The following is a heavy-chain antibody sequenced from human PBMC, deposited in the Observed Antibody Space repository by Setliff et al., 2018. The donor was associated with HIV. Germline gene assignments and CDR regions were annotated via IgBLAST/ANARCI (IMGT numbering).Heavy chain of an antibody. Sequence: PSVKVSCKASGYDFSSYSMMWVRQTPGQGLEWLGWISGLTGEVRLAKEFQGRVTLTASAYTAYMELKSLRSEDRGVYYCARGGLGFLDWRLPDSWGQGTLVTVSS. J-gene: IGHJ4*02. CDR1: GYDFSSYS. V-gene: IGHV1-18*04. CDR3: ARGGLGFLDWRLPDS. CDR2: ISGLTGEV. D-gene: IGHD3-9*01.